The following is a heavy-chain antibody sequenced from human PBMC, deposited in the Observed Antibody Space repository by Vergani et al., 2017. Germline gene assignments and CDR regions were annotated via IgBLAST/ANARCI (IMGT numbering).Heavy chain of an antibody. CDR1: GYTFTSYG. V-gene: IGHV1-18*01. Sequence: QVQLVQSGAEVKKPGASVKVSCKASGYTFTSYGISWVRQAPGQGLEWMGWISAYNGNTNYAQKLQGRVTMTTDTSTSTAYMELRSLRSDDTAVYYCERDNGSYYGSGSYSHGFDIWGQGTMVTVSS. CDR2: ISAYNGNT. CDR3: ERDNGSYYGSGSYSHGFDI. D-gene: IGHD3-10*01. J-gene: IGHJ3*02.